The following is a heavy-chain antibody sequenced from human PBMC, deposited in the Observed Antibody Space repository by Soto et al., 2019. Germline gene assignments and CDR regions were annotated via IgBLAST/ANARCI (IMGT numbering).Heavy chain of an antibody. CDR2: FDPEDGET. CDR1: GYTLTELS. CDR3: ATSKPLPLGEQQLVRFQH. J-gene: IGHJ1*01. Sequence: ASVKVSCKVSGYTLTELSMHWVRQAPGKGLEWMGGFDPEDGETIYAQKFQGRVTMTEDTSTDTAYMELSSLRSEDTAVYYCATSKPLPLGEQQLVRFQHWGQGTLVTVSS. V-gene: IGHV1-24*01. D-gene: IGHD6-13*01.